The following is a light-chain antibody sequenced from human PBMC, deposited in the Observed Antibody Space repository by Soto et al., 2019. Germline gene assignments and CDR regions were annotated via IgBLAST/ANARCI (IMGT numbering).Light chain of an antibody. CDR3: QQYNNWPWT. V-gene: IGKV3-15*01. Sequence: EIVMTQSPATLSVSPGERATLSCRASQSVSNTLAWYQQKPGQAPRLLISGASTRATGMPARFSGSGSGTEFTLIISSLQSEDFAVYYCQQYNNWPWTFGQGTKVEIK. J-gene: IGKJ1*01. CDR1: QSVSNT. CDR2: GAS.